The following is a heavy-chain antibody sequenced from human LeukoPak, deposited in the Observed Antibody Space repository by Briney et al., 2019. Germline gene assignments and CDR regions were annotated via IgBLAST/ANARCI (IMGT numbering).Heavy chain of an antibody. Sequence: SVKVSCKASGGTFSSYAISWVRQAPGQGLEWMGGIIPIFGTANYAQKFQGRVTITTDESTSTAYMELSSLRSEDTAVYYCARGPLVRLPSSFDPWGQGTLVAVSS. CDR1: GGTFSSYA. V-gene: IGHV1-69*05. J-gene: IGHJ5*02. D-gene: IGHD3-16*02. CDR3: ARGPLVRLPSSFDP. CDR2: IIPIFGTA.